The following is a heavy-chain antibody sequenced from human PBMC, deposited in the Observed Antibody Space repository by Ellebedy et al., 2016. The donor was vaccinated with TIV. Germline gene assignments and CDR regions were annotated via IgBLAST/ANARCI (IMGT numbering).Heavy chain of an antibody. Sequence: ASVKVSCXASGYTFTSYGISWVRQAPGQGLEWMGWISAYNGNTNYAQKLQGRVTMTTDTSTSTAYMELRSLRSDDTAVYYCARDRYCSGGSCYPKPTKFDYWGQGTLVTVSS. V-gene: IGHV1-18*01. CDR2: ISAYNGNT. CDR3: ARDRYCSGGSCYPKPTKFDY. D-gene: IGHD2-15*01. J-gene: IGHJ4*02. CDR1: GYTFTSYG.